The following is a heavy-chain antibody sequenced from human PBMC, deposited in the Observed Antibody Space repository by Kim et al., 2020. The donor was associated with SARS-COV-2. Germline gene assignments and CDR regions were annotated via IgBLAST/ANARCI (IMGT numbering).Heavy chain of an antibody. CDR1: GFTFDDYG. V-gene: IGHV3-20*01. CDR3: VRGFYQGPFVY. Sequence: GGSLRLSCAASGFTFDDYGMSWVRQTPGKGLEWVSGINRNGDSTGYVDSAKGRFTISRDNAKNSLYLQMNSLRADDTALYHCVRGFYQGPFVYWGQGTLVTVSS. J-gene: IGHJ4*02. D-gene: IGHD2-2*01. CDR2: INRNGDST.